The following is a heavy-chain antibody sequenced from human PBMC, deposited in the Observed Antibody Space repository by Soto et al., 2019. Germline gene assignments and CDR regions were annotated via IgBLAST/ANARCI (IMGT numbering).Heavy chain of an antibody. CDR2: IYHSGST. CDR1: GGSISSGGYS. J-gene: IGHJ4*02. V-gene: IGHV4-30-2*01. CDR3: ARGLNTAAALDY. Sequence: SETLSLTCAVSGGSISSGGYSWSWIRQPPGKGLEWIGYIYHSGSTYYNPSLKSRVTISVDRSKNQFSLKLSSVTAADTAVYYCARGLNTAAALDYWGQGTLITVSS. D-gene: IGHD6-13*01.